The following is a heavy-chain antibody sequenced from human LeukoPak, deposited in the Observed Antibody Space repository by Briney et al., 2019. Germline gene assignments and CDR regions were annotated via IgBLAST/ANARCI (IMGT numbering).Heavy chain of an antibody. D-gene: IGHD6-19*01. CDR3: ATASYSRGWYGPIDMDV. V-gene: IGHV1-18*01. Sequence: GASVKVSCKASGYTFTSYGISWVRQAPGQGPEWMGWISAYNGNTNYAQKLQGRVTMTTDTSTSTAYMELRSLRSDDTAVYYCATASYSRGWYGPIDMDVWGKGTTVTISS. J-gene: IGHJ6*03. CDR1: GYTFTSYG. CDR2: ISAYNGNT.